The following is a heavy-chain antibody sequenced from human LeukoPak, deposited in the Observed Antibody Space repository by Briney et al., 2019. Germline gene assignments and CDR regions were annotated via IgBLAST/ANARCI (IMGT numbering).Heavy chain of an antibody. V-gene: IGHV3-21*01. Sequence: GGSLRLSCAASGFTFSSYSMNWVRQAPGKGLEWVSSISSSSSYIYYADSVKGRFTISRDNAKNSLYLQMNSLRAEDTAVYYCAREGVGYSSSWYEPLGDYYYYGMDVWGQGTTVTVSS. D-gene: IGHD6-13*01. CDR3: AREGVGYSSSWYEPLGDYYYYGMDV. CDR1: GFTFSSYS. J-gene: IGHJ6*02. CDR2: ISSSSSYI.